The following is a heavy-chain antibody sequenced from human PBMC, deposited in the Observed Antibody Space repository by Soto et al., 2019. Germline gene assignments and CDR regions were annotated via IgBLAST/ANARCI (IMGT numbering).Heavy chain of an antibody. CDR1: GFIFSNNG. CDR2: ISDDGSDT. V-gene: IGHV3-30*03. D-gene: IGHD3-10*02. CDR3: TIVRVADSALDR. J-gene: IGHJ5*02. Sequence: QVQLVESGGGVVQPGRSLRLSCVGSGFIFSNNGMHWARQTPGKGLEWVAFISDDGSDTFYADSVKGRLTISRDNFKNSLVLHMSNRRAEDTAMYYCTIVRVADSALDRWGQGPLVTVSS.